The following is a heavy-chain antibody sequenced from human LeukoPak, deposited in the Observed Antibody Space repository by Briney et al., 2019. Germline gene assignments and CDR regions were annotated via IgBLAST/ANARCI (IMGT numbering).Heavy chain of an antibody. CDR3: ASHRVTIFGVVIPFVP. D-gene: IGHD3-3*01. V-gene: IGHV3-74*01. Sequence: GGSLRLSCAASGFTFSSYWMHWVRQAPGKGLWWVSRINSDGSSTSYADSVKGRFTISRDNAKNTLYLQMNSLRAEDTAVYYCASHRVTIFGVVIPFVPWGQGTLVTVSS. CDR2: INSDGSST. J-gene: IGHJ5*02. CDR1: GFTFSSYW.